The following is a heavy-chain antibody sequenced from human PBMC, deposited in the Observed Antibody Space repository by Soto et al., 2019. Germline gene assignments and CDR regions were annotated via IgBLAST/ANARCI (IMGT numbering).Heavy chain of an antibody. J-gene: IGHJ4*02. Sequence: EVQLVESGGGLVQPGGSLRLSCAASGFTFSDHYMDWVRQAPGNGLEWVGRSKNKADSYTTEYAASVKGRFTISRDGSKNSLFLQMNSLKIEDTAVYYCTVWGSGNDFGAAWGQGILVTVSS. V-gene: IGHV3-72*01. CDR1: GFTFSDHY. CDR3: TVWGSGNDFGAA. CDR2: SKNKADSYTT. D-gene: IGHD3-10*01.